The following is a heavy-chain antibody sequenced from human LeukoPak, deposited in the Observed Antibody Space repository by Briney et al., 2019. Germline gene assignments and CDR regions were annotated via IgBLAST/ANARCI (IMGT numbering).Heavy chain of an antibody. Sequence: ASVKVSCMSSGYTFPSYYMHGVRQAPGQGLEWMGIINPSGGSTSYAQKFQGRVTMTRDTSTSTVYMELSSLRSEDTAVYYCARDMLVPAAPQIMWFDPWGQGTPFTVSS. CDR1: GYTFPSYY. D-gene: IGHD2-2*01. V-gene: IGHV1-46*01. CDR3: ARDMLVPAAPQIMWFDP. CDR2: INPSGGST. J-gene: IGHJ5*02.